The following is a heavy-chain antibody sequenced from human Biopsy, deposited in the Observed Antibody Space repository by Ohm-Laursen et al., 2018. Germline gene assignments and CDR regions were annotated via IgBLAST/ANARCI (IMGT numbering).Heavy chain of an antibody. CDR2: IYYSGST. Sequence: SDTLSLTCPVSDGSINSYYWNWIRQPPGKRLEWIGNIYYSGSTNFNPSLKSRVTISVDTSKNQFSLKLSSVTAADTAVYFCARGSSYSYDFDYWGQGTLVAVSS. CDR3: ARGSSYSYDFDY. CDR1: DGSINSYY. J-gene: IGHJ4*02. V-gene: IGHV4-59*07. D-gene: IGHD5-18*01.